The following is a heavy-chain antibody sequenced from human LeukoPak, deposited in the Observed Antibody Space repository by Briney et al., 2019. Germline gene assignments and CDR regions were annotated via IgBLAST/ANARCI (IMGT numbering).Heavy chain of an antibody. J-gene: IGHJ4*02. CDR2: IQGDERTA. CDR3: VQGHAGPIFGVVPVYPLDY. V-gene: IGHV3-74*01. CDR1: GIRISGDW. Sequence: GATRRSSEAAGIRISGDWMQRGHQAPGKGQEWGSRIQGDERTASYGDSVRGRFTISKDNVKHLLYLQLDSLSVEDTALYYCVQGHAGPIFGVVPVYPLDYWGQGTQVTVSS. D-gene: IGHD3-3*01.